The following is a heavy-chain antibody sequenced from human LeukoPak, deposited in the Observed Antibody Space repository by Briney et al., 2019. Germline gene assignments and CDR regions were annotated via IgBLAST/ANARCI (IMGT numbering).Heavy chain of an antibody. CDR1: GGSISSSSYY. D-gene: IGHD4-17*01. Sequence: SETLSLTCTVSGGSISSSSYYWGWIRQPPGKGLEWIGNIYYSGSTYYNPSLKSRVTISVDTSKNQFSLKLSSVTAADTAVYYCARGIVDNDYGDREAHFDPWGQGTLVTVSS. CDR3: ARGIVDNDYGDREAHFDP. J-gene: IGHJ5*02. CDR2: IYYSGST. V-gene: IGHV4-39*07.